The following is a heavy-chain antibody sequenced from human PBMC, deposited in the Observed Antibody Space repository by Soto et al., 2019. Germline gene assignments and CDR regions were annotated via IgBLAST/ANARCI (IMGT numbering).Heavy chain of an antibody. CDR3: ARDRTITIFAVDKNYYGMDV. J-gene: IGHJ6*02. CDR1: GGSISSYY. CDR2: IYTSGST. V-gene: IGHV4-4*07. Sequence: SETLSLTCTVSGGSISSYYWSWIRQPAGKGLEWIGRIYTSGSTNYNPSLKSRVNMSVDTSKNQFSLKLSSVTAADTAVYYCARDRTITIFAVDKNYYGMDVWGQGSTVTVSS. D-gene: IGHD3-3*01.